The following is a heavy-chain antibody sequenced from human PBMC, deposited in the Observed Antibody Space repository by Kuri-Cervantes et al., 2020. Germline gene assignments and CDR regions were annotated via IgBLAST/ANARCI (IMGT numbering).Heavy chain of an antibody. J-gene: IGHJ6*02. CDR2: ISSSSSYI. CDR3: ARDLRGYDFWKGGYYYYGMDV. CDR1: GFTVSSNY. V-gene: IGHV3-21*01. Sequence: GESLKISCAASGFTVSSNYMSWVRQAPGKGLEWVSSISSSSSYIYYADSVKGRFTISRDNAKNSLYLQMNSLRAGDTAVYYCARDLRGYDFWKGGYYYYGMDVWGQGTTVTVSS. D-gene: IGHD3-3*01.